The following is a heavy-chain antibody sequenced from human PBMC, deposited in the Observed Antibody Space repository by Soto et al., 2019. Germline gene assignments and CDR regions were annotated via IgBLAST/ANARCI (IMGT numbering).Heavy chain of an antibody. Sequence: VGSLRLSCAASEFTFINFGMGWVRQAQGKGLEWVSDIIDSGGSTYYADSVKGRFTISRDNSKSTLYLQMNSLRAEDTALYYCAKGRSYYYSYGMDVWGQGTTVTVSS. J-gene: IGHJ6*02. CDR1: EFTFINFG. CDR3: AKGRSYYYSYGMDV. V-gene: IGHV3-23*01. CDR2: IIDSGGST.